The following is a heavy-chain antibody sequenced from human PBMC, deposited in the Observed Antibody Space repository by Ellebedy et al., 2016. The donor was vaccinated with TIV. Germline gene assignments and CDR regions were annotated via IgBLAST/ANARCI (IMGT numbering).Heavy chain of an antibody. CDR1: GFTFSRYW. Sequence: GESLKISXAASGFTFSRYWMTWVRQAPGKGLEWVANIKEDGSEKYYVDSVRGRFTISRDNAKNTLYLQMNSLRAEDTAVYYCARGHPATMNSLMGYWGQGTLVTVSS. CDR2: IKEDGSEK. V-gene: IGHV3-7*01. D-gene: IGHD5-12*01. J-gene: IGHJ4*02. CDR3: ARGHPATMNSLMGY.